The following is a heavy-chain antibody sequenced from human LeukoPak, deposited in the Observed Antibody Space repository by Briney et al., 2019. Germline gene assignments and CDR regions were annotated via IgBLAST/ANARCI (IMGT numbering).Heavy chain of an antibody. Sequence: PGGSLRLSCAASGFTFSRYWMSWVRQAPGKGLEWVANIKQDGSEAYCVDSVKGRFTLSRDNSKNSLYLQMNSLRDEDTAVYYCARGESGAFDYWGQGTLVTVSS. V-gene: IGHV3-7*05. CDR1: GFTFSRYW. D-gene: IGHD3-10*01. CDR3: ARGESGAFDY. J-gene: IGHJ4*02. CDR2: IKQDGSEA.